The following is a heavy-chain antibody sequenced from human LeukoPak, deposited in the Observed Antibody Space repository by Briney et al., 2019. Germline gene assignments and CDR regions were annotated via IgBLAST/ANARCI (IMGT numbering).Heavy chain of an antibody. Sequence: GASVRVSCKASGYSFTGYYMHWVRQAPGQGLEWMGWINPNSGGTNYAQKFQGRVTMTRDTSISTAYMEVSRLTSDDTAVFYCAREGSGYPYWGQGTLVTVSS. D-gene: IGHD5-12*01. CDR1: GYSFTGYY. CDR2: INPNSGGT. CDR3: AREGSGYPY. J-gene: IGHJ4*02. V-gene: IGHV1-2*02.